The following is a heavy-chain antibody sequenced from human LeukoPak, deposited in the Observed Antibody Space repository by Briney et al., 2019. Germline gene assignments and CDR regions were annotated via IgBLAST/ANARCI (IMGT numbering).Heavy chain of an antibody. J-gene: IGHJ6*03. CDR3: ARAPYYDFWSGRIANYYMDV. V-gene: IGHV4-59*12. CDR2: IFYSGST. CDR1: GGSIRNYY. D-gene: IGHD3-3*01. Sequence: SETLSLTCTVSGGSIRNYYWSWIRQPPGKGLEWIGYIFYSGSTNYNPSLKSRVTISVDTSKNQFSLKLSSVTAADTAVYYCARAPYYDFWSGRIANYYMDVWGKGTTVTVSS.